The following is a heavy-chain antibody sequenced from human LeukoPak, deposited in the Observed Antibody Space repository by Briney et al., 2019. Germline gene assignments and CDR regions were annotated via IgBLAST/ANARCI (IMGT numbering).Heavy chain of an antibody. J-gene: IGHJ4*02. CDR1: GYTFTSYG. Sequence: ASVKVSCKASGYTFTSYGISWVRQAPGQGLEWMGIINPSGGSTSYAQKFQGRVTMTRDTSTSTVYMELSSLRSEDTAVYYCARATSSGSYFFDYWGQGTLVTVSS. CDR3: ARATSSGSYFFDY. D-gene: IGHD1-26*01. CDR2: INPSGGST. V-gene: IGHV1-46*01.